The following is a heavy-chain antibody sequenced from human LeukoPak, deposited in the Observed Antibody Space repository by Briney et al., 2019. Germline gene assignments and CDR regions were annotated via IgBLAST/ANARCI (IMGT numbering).Heavy chain of an antibody. V-gene: IGHV1-69*05. Sequence: SVKVSCKASGGTFSSYAFSWVRQAPGQGLEWMGRIIPIFGAAIYAQKFQGRVTITTDESTSTAYMELSSLRSEDTAVYYCARARSPSSGYLLRDHNWFDPWGQGTLVTVSS. D-gene: IGHD3-22*01. CDR3: ARARSPSSGYLLRDHNWFDP. CDR2: IIPIFGAA. J-gene: IGHJ5*02. CDR1: GGTFSSYA.